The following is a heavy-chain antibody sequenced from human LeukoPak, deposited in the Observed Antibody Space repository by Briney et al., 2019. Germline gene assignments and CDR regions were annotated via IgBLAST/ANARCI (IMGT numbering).Heavy chain of an antibody. CDR2: THPHGSQT. V-gene: IGHV3-74*01. J-gene: IGHJ4*02. CDR3: VRDPSSAIPLDF. CDR1: GFTFSDYY. Sequence: GGSLRLSCAASGFTFSDYYMHWVRQAPGRGLFWVSSTHPHGSQTYYADSVKGRFTISRDNAKNTLDLQLNSLRADDSAVYYCVRDPSSAIPLDFWGQGTLVTVSS.